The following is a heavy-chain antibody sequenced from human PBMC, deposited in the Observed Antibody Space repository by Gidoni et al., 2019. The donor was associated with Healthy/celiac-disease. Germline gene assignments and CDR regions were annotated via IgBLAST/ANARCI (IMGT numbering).Heavy chain of an antibody. CDR2: ISSSSIYT. V-gene: IGHV3-11*05. D-gene: IGHD2-15*01. CDR3: ASGVEGPGAFDY. J-gene: IGHJ4*02. Sequence: QVQLVESGGGLVKPGGSLRLSCAAPGFTFSDYYMSWLRPAPGKGLGWVSYISSSSIYTNYADSVKGRFTISRDNAKNSLYLQMNSLRAEDTAVYYCASGVEGPGAFDYWGQGTLVTVSS. CDR1: GFTFSDYY.